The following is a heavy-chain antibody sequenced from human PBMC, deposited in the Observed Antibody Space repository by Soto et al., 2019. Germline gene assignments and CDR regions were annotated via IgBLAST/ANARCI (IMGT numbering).Heavy chain of an antibody. Sequence: QVQLQESGPGLVKPSQTLSLTCTVSGGSISSGGYYWSWIRQHPGKGLEWIGYIYYSGATYYNPSLKGRVTISVDTSKNQFSLKLSSVTAAYTAVYYCARGGLGYCSGGSCYSAELSRYYYGMDVWGQGTTVTVSS. D-gene: IGHD2-15*01. V-gene: IGHV4-31*03. CDR3: ARGGLGYCSGGSCYSAELSRYYYGMDV. CDR1: GGSISSGGYY. CDR2: IYYSGAT. J-gene: IGHJ6*02.